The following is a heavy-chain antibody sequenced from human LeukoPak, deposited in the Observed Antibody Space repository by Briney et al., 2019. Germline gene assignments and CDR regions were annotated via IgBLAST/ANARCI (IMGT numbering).Heavy chain of an antibody. J-gene: IGHJ4*02. D-gene: IGHD3-16*01. CDR3: ARDGLDYVWGSYFDY. CDR2: ISSSSSYI. CDR1: GFTFSSYS. Sequence: PGGSLRLSCAASGFTFSSYSMNWVRQAPGKGLEWVSSISSSSSYIYYADSVKGRFTISRDNAKNSLYLQMNSLRAEDTAVYYCARDGLDYVWGSYFDYWGQGTLVTVSS. V-gene: IGHV3-21*01.